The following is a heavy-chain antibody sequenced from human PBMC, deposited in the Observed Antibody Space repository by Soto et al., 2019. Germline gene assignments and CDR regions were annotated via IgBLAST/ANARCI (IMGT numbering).Heavy chain of an antibody. CDR2: ISWNSGSI. D-gene: IGHD6-19*01. CDR3: VKDIHEQWLVSHFEY. Sequence: SGGGSVQPGRSLRLSCVASGFTFESYAMHWVRQVPGKGLEWVSGISWNSGSIGYEDSVKGRFTISRDNAQKSLYLEMNSLRVEDTAFYYCVKDIHEQWLVSHFEYWGQGALVTVSS. V-gene: IGHV3-9*01. CDR1: GFTFESYA. J-gene: IGHJ4*02.